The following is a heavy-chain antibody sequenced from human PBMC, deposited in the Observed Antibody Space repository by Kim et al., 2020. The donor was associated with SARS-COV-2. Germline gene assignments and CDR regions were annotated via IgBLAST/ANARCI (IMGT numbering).Heavy chain of an antibody. J-gene: IGHJ4*02. CDR2: INPGSGGT. CDR1: GYTFTDYF. CDR3: ARGGMGWTSPDLDY. Sequence: ASVKVSCKASGYTFTDYFVHWVRQAPGQGLEWMGRINPGSGGTDYAQNFQGRVTMTRDTSITTAYMDLSRLRSDDTAVYYCARGGMGWTSPDLDYWGQGTLVTVSS. D-gene: IGHD3-16*01. V-gene: IGHV1-2*06.